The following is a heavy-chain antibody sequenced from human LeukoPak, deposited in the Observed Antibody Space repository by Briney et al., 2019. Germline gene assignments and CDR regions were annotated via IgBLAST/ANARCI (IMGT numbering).Heavy chain of an antibody. CDR1: GGSFSGYY. Sequence: PSETLSLTCAVYGGSFSGYYWSWIRQPPGKGLEWIGEINHSGSTNYNPSLKSRVTISVDTSKNQFSLKLSSVTAADTAVYYCAREGPIVLMVYATHRYFDYWGQGTLVTVSS. CDR2: INHSGST. V-gene: IGHV4-34*01. J-gene: IGHJ4*02. D-gene: IGHD2-8*01. CDR3: AREGPIVLMVYATHRYFDY.